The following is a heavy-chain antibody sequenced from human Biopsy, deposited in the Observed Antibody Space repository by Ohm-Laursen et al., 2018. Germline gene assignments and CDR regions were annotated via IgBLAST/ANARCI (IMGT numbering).Heavy chain of an antibody. CDR1: GFSFDNYA. V-gene: IGHV3-21*01. D-gene: IGHD2-8*01. CDR2: INSDASYI. J-gene: IGHJ6*02. CDR3: ARDDGFYARTSGMDV. Sequence: SLRLSCAASGFSFDNYAVNWVRQAPGKGLVWVSYINSDASYIYYGVSVRGRFTISRDNAKNSVYLQMNSLRVEDTAVYYCARDDGFYARTSGMDVWGQGTTVTVSS.